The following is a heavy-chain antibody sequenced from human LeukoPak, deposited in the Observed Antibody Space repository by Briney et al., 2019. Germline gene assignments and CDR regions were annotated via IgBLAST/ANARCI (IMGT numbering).Heavy chain of an antibody. CDR1: GGSISSYY. CDR2: IYTSGST. D-gene: IGHD3-3*01. CDR3: AREVRFLEWFSLFDI. Sequence: SETLSLTCTVSGGSISSYYWSWIRQPAGKGLEWIGRIYTSGSTNYNPSLKSRVTMSVDTSKNQFSLKLSSVTAADTAVYYCAREVRFLEWFSLFDIWGQGTMVTVSS. V-gene: IGHV4-4*07. J-gene: IGHJ3*02.